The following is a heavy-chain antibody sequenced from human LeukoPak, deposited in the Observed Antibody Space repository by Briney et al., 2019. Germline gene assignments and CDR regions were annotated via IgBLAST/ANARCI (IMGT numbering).Heavy chain of an antibody. Sequence: GASVKVSCKASGYTFTGYNMHWVRQAPGQGLEWMGIINPNRGSTSYAQKFQGRVTMTRDMSTSTVYMELSSLRSEDTAIYYCATGSHVRVYDSSAYYGHYWGQGTLVTVSS. D-gene: IGHD3-22*01. J-gene: IGHJ4*02. CDR3: ATGSHVRVYDSSAYYGHY. CDR1: GYTFTGYN. CDR2: INPNRGST. V-gene: IGHV1-46*01.